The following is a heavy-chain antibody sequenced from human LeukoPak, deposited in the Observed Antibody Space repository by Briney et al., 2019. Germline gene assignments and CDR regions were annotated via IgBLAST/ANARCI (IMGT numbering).Heavy chain of an antibody. J-gene: IGHJ4*02. CDR3: AGGPYYDSSGYYYADVDFHFDY. Sequence: PSETLSLTCTVSGYSISSGYYWGWIRQPPGKGLEWVGHMYYRGNTFYNPSLKSRVTISVDTSKNQFSLKLSSGTAADTAVYYCAGGPYYDSSGYYYADVDFHFDYWGQGTLVTVSS. CDR1: GYSISSGYY. CDR2: MYYRGNT. D-gene: IGHD3-22*01. V-gene: IGHV4-38-2*02.